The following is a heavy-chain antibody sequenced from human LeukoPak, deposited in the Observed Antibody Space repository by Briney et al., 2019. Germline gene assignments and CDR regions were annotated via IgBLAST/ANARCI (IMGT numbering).Heavy chain of an antibody. CDR1: GGTFSSYA. Sequence: SVKVSCKASGGTFSSYAISWVRQAPGLGLEWMGRIIPILGIANYAQKFQGRVTITADKSTSTAYMELSSLRSEDTAVYYCARPLRYYYDSSGTLDAFDIWGQGTMVTVSS. V-gene: IGHV1-69*04. CDR3: ARPLRYYYDSSGTLDAFDI. D-gene: IGHD3-22*01. J-gene: IGHJ3*02. CDR2: IIPILGIA.